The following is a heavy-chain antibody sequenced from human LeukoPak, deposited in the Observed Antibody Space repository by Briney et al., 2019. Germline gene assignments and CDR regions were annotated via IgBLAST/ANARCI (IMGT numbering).Heavy chain of an antibody. CDR1: GFTFDDYT. D-gene: IGHD3-10*01. CDR3: ATYGSGSYFFSDY. J-gene: IGHJ4*02. CDR2: ISWDGGST. Sequence: GGSLRLSCAASGFTFDDYTMHWVRQAPGKGLEWVSLISWDGGSTYYADSVKGRFTISRDNSKNSLYLQMNSLRTEDTAMYYCATYGSGSYFFSDYWGQGTLVTVSS. V-gene: IGHV3-43*01.